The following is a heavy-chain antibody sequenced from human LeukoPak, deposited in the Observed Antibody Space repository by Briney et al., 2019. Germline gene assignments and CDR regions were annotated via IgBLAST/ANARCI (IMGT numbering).Heavy chain of an antibody. CDR1: GFTFINYA. V-gene: IGHV3-21*01. J-gene: IGHJ4*02. CDR3: ARDSSGYYPGLFDY. D-gene: IGHD3-22*01. CDR2: ISSSSSYI. Sequence: GGSLRLSCTGSGFTFINYAMSWVRQAPGKGLEWVSSISSSSSYIYYADSVKGRFTISRDNAKNSLYLQMNSLRAEDTAVYYCARDSSGYYPGLFDYWGQGTLVTVSS.